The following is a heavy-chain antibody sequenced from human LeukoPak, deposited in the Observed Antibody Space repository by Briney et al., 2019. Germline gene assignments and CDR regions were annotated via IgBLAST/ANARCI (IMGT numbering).Heavy chain of an antibody. D-gene: IGHD1-26*01. V-gene: IGHV3-21*01. J-gene: IGHJ4*02. CDR2: ISSSSSYI. CDR1: GFTFSSYS. CDR3: AREKEVVGATGGEAAFDY. Sequence: PGGSLRLSCAASGFTFSSYSMNWVRQAPGKGLEWVSSISSSSSYIYYADSVKGRFTISRDNAKNSLYLQMNSLRAEDTAVYYCAREKEVVGATGGEAAFDYWGQGTLVTVSS.